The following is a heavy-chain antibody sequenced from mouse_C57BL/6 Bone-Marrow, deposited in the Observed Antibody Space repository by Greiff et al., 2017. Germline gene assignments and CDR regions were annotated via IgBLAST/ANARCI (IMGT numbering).Heavy chain of an antibody. V-gene: IGHV5-6*01. CDR3: ARRYYGSGGYFDY. CDR1: GFTFSSYG. D-gene: IGHD1-1*01. Sequence: EVHLVESGGDLVKPGGSLKLSCAASGFTFSSYGMSWVRQTPDKRLEWVATISSGGSYTYYPDSVKGRFTISRDNAKNTLYLQMSSLKSEDTAMYDCARRYYGSGGYFDYWGQGTTLTVSS. CDR2: ISSGGSYT. J-gene: IGHJ2*01.